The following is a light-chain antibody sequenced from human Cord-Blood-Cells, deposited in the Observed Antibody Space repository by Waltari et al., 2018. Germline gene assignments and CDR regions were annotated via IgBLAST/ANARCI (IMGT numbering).Light chain of an antibody. CDR1: SSDVGGYNY. CDR3: SSYTSSPFV. CDR2: DVS. V-gene: IGLV2-14*01. J-gene: IGLJ1*01. Sequence: QSALTQPASVSGSPGQSITISCTGTSSDVGGYNYVSWYQQHPGKAPKLIICDVSKRPSGVSSRFSGSKSGNTASLTISGLQAEDEADYYCSSYTSSPFVFGTGTKVTVL.